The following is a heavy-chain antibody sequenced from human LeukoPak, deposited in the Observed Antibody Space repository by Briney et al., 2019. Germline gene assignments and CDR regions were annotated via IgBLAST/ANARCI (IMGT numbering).Heavy chain of an antibody. J-gene: IGHJ4*02. D-gene: IGHD6-19*01. CDR1: GYTFTSYG. V-gene: IGHV1-18*04. Sequence: ASVKVSRKASGYTFTSYGISWVRQAPGQGLEWMGWISAYNGNTNYAQKLQGRVTMTTDTSTSTAYMELRSLRSDDTAVYYCARDGRGIPVAGRHDYWGQGTLVTVSS. CDR3: ARDGRGIPVAGRHDY. CDR2: ISAYNGNT.